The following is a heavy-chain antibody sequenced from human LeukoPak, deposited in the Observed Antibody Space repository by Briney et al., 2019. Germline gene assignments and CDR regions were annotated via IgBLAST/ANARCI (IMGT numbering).Heavy chain of an antibody. CDR3: AREGKLTGYFGGLGFNY. CDR1: GGSISSYY. Sequence: SETLSLTCTISGGSISSYYWSWIRQPPGKGLEWIGNIYYSGSTIYYPSLKSRVTISVDTSKNQFSLNLTSVTAADTAVYYCAREGKLTGYFGGLGFNYWGPGTLVTVSS. D-gene: IGHD6-19*01. CDR2: IYYSGST. V-gene: IGHV4-59*01. J-gene: IGHJ4*02.